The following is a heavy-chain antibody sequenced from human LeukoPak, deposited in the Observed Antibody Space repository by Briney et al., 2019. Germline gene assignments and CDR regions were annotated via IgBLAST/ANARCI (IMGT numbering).Heavy chain of an antibody. J-gene: IGHJ4*02. CDR2: INWNGGST. CDR1: GFTFDDYG. Sequence: GGSLRLSCAASGFTFDDYGMSWVRQAPGKGLEWVSGINWNGGSTGYADSVEGRFTISRDNAKNSLYLQMNSLRAEDTALYYCARVIGWSLFDCWGQGTLVTVSS. D-gene: IGHD2-15*01. V-gene: IGHV3-20*04. CDR3: ARVIGWSLFDC.